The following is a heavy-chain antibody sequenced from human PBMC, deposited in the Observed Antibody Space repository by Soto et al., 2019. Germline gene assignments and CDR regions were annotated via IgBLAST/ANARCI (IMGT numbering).Heavy chain of an antibody. CDR3: AKLPRPEKIAAAGTGGFDY. CDR1: GFTFSSYA. Sequence: GGSLRLSCAASGFTFSSYAMSWVRQAPGKGLEWVSAISGSGGSTYYADSVKGRFTISRDNSKNTLCLQMNSLRAEDTAVYYCAKLPRPEKIAAAGTGGFDYWGQGTLVTVSS. CDR2: ISGSGGST. D-gene: IGHD6-13*01. V-gene: IGHV3-23*01. J-gene: IGHJ4*02.